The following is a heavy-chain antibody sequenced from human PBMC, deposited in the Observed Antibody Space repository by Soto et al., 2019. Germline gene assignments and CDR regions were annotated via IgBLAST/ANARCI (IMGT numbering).Heavy chain of an antibody. CDR2: MSGSSSTT. Sequence: GGSLRLSCATSGLTFSNYAMSWVRQAPGGGLEWVSSMSGSSSTTHYADSVKGRFTISRDRSKNTLYLQMSSLRAEDTALYYCAKNQERELPRVIDFWGQGTLVTVSS. D-gene: IGHD1-7*01. V-gene: IGHV3-23*01. CDR1: GLTFSNYA. J-gene: IGHJ4*02. CDR3: AKNQERELPRVIDF.